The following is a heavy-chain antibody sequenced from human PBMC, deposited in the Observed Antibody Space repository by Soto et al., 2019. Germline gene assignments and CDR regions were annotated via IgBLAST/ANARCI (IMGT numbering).Heavy chain of an antibody. CDR1: GGSISSGGYY. D-gene: IGHD3-22*01. Sequence: SETLSLTCTVSGGSISSGGYYWSWIRQHPGKGLEWIGYIYYSGSTYYNPSLKSRVTISVDTSKNQFSLKLSSVTAADTAVYYCARESPDSSGSFDSWGQGTLVTVSS. V-gene: IGHV4-31*03. CDR3: ARESPDSSGSFDS. CDR2: IYYSGST. J-gene: IGHJ4*02.